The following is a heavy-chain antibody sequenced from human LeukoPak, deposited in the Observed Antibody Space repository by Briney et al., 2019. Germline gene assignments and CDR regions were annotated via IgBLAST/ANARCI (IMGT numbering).Heavy chain of an antibody. CDR2: IYHSGST. D-gene: IGHD4-17*01. V-gene: IGHV4-38-2*02. J-gene: IGHJ4*02. CDR1: GYSISSGYY. CDR3: AGYHVYGVTTPPLGY. Sequence: SETLSLTCTVSGYSISSGYYWGWIRQPPGKGLEWIGSIYHSGSTYYNPSLKSRVSISVDTSKNQFSLKLSSVTAADTAVYYCAGYHVYGVTTPPLGYWGQGTLVAVSS.